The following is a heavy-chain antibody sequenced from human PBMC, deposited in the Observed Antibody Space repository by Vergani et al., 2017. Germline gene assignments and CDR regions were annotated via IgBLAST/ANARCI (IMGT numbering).Heavy chain of an antibody. D-gene: IGHD4-17*01. Sequence: QVQLQQWGAGLLKPSETLSLTCAVYGGSFSGYYWSWFRQPPGKGLEWIGEINHSGSTNYNPSLKSRVTISVDTSKNQFSLKLRSVTAADTAVYYCARDRRVGDPTRTFDYWGQGTLVTVSS. CDR1: GGSFSGYY. J-gene: IGHJ4*02. CDR2: INHSGST. CDR3: ARDRRVGDPTRTFDY. V-gene: IGHV4-34*01.